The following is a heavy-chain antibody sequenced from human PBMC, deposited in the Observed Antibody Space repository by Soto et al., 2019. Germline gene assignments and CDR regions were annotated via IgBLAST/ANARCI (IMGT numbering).Heavy chain of an antibody. CDR3: ARRSRAYCSRASCYGPPTFFDP. D-gene: IGHD2-15*01. V-gene: IGHV4-34*01. Sequence: SETLSLTCAVYGLSFSGYYWSWIRQPPGKGLEWIGEINHSGSTNYNPSLKSRVTISVDTSSNQFSLKLSSLTVADTAIYYCARRSRAYCSRASCYGPPTFFDPWGRGILVTVS. J-gene: IGHJ5*02. CDR1: GLSFSGYY. CDR2: INHSGST.